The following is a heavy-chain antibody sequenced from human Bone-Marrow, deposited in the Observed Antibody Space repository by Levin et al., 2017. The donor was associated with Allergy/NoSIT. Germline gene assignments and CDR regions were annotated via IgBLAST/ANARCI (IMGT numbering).Heavy chain of an antibody. CDR2: IIPLFGTA. J-gene: IGHJ3*02. Sequence: GASVKVSCKASGGTFSSYALSWVRQAPGQGLEWMGGIIPLFGTATYAQKFQGRVTITADKSTSTAYMELSSLRYEDTAVYYCARDRGSSSENDAFDIWGQGTMVTVSS. V-gene: IGHV1-69*06. CDR1: GGTFSSYA. CDR3: ARDRGSSSENDAFDI. D-gene: IGHD6-13*01.